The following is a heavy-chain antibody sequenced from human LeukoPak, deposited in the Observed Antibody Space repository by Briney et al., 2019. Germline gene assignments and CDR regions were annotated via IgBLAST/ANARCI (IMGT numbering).Heavy chain of an antibody. CDR2: INRDGSTT. V-gene: IGHV3-74*01. D-gene: IGHD6-19*01. CDR3: AVSSGWYQGFDY. J-gene: IGHJ4*02. Sequence: QPGGSLRVSCAASGFSFSNYWMHWVRQAPGRGLVWVSFINRDGSTTSNADSGKGRFTVSRDNAKNTLYLQMNSLRAEDTAVYYCAVSSGWYQGFDYWGQGTLVTVSS. CDR1: GFSFSNYW.